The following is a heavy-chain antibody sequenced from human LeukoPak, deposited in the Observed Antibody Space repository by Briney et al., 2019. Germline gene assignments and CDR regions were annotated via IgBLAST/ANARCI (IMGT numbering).Heavy chain of an antibody. CDR2: IKQDGSEK. CDR3: ARRAYCGGDCYSFGFDY. D-gene: IGHD2-21*02. J-gene: IGHJ4*02. CDR1: GFTFSDYY. V-gene: IGHV3-7*01. Sequence: GGSLRLSCAASGFTFSDYYMSWVRQAPGKGLEWVANIKQDGSEKYYVDSVKGRFTISRDNAKNSLYLQMNSLRAEDTAVYYCARRAYCGGDCYSFGFDYWGQGTLVTVSS.